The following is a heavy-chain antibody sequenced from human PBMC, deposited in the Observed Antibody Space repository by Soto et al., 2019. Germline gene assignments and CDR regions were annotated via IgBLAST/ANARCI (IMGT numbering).Heavy chain of an antibody. V-gene: IGHV3-23*01. CDR3: AKGFRGYDAFDI. CDR2: VSGSGFSK. CDR1: GFTFISYA. D-gene: IGHD3-22*01. Sequence: GGSLSLSCAFSGFTFISYAVSWGRQAPGQGLEGFAAVSGSGFSKYYVDSVQGRFTISRDNSKNTLYLQMNSLRAEDTAFYFCAKGFRGYDAFDIWGQGTMVTVSS. J-gene: IGHJ3*02.